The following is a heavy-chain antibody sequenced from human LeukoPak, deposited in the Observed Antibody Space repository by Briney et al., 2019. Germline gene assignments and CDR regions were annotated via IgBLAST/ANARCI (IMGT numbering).Heavy chain of an antibody. D-gene: IGHD4-23*01. CDR1: GFTFSRYS. J-gene: IGHJ4*02. CDR2: ISNIGTII. CDR3: ARVAPGGSSAGVIDY. Sequence: GGSLRLSCAASGFTFSRYSMNWVRQAPGKGLEWVSYISNIGTIIYYADSVKGRFTISRDSAKNSLYLQMNSMRDEDTAVYYCARVAPGGSSAGVIDYWGQGTLVTVSS. V-gene: IGHV3-48*02.